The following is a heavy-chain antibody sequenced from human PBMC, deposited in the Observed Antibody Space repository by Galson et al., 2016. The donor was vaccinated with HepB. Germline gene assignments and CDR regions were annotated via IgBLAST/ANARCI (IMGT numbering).Heavy chain of an antibody. J-gene: IGHJ4*02. CDR1: GFNFHDYA. V-gene: IGHV3-9*01. D-gene: IGHD1-1*01. CDR2: ISWNSGTI. Sequence: SLRLSCAASGFNFHDYAMHWVRQAPGKGLEWVSAISWNSGTISYADSVMGRCTISRDNAKNSLLLQIESLRAEDTALYYCARAPVGAAIGIPWFFDYWGQGILVTVSS. CDR3: ARAPVGAAIGIPWFFDY.